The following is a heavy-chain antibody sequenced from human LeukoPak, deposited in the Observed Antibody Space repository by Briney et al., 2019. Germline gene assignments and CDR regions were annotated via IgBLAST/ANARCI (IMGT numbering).Heavy chain of an antibody. CDR3: ARDGTEGIVGATDDAFDI. J-gene: IGHJ3*02. CDR2: IIPIFGTA. CDR1: GGTFSSYA. V-gene: IGHV1-69*05. Sequence: SVKVSCKASGGTFSSYAISWVRQAPGQGLEWMGGIIPIFGTANYEQKFQGRVTISTDESTSTAYMELSSLRSEDTAVYYCARDGTEGIVGATDDAFDIWGQGTMVTVSS. D-gene: IGHD1-26*01.